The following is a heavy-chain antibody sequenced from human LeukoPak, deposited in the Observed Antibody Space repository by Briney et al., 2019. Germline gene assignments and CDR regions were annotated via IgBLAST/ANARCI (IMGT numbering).Heavy chain of an antibody. CDR3: AKRSHTAMVISHFDY. V-gene: IGHV3-23*01. Sequence: GGSLRLSCAASGFTFSSYAMSWVRQAPGKGREWVSAISGSGGSTYYADSVKGRFTISRDNSKNTLYLQMNSLRAEDTAVYYCAKRSHTAMVISHFDYWGQGTLVTVSS. D-gene: IGHD5-18*01. CDR2: ISGSGGST. J-gene: IGHJ4*02. CDR1: GFTFSSYA.